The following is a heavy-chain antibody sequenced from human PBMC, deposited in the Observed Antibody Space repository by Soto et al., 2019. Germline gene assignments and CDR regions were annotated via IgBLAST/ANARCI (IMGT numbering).Heavy chain of an antibody. CDR1: GDSVSSYY. V-gene: IGHV4-59*02. J-gene: IGHJ6*02. CDR3: ARGVLRYYYYGMDV. CDR2: IYVSGST. Sequence: SATLSLTCTVSGDSVSSYYWSWIRQPPGKGLEWIGYIYVSGSTNYNPSLKSRVTISLDTSKNQFSLKLSSVTAADTAVYYCARGVLRYYYYGMDVWGQGTTVTVSS.